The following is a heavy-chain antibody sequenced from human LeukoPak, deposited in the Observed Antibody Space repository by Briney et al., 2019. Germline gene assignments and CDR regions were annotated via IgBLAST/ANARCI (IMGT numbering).Heavy chain of an antibody. CDR2: ISYDGSNK. J-gene: IGHJ4*02. CDR3: AKETDYYDSSGYYGELDY. CDR1: GFTFSSYG. V-gene: IGHV3-30*18. Sequence: SGRSLRLSCAASGFTFSSYGMHWVRQAPGKGLEWVAVISYDGSNKYYADSVKGRFTISRDNSKNTLYLQMNSLRAEDTAVYYCAKETDYYDSSGYYGELDYWGQGTLVTVSS. D-gene: IGHD3-22*01.